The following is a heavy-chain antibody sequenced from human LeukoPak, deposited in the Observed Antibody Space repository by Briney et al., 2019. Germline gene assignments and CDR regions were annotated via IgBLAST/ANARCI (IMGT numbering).Heavy chain of an antibody. CDR2: INSDGSWT. Sequence: PGGSLRLSCAASGNYWMRWVRQAPGKGLVWVSHINSDGSWTSYADSVKGRFTISKDNAKNTVYLQMSSLRAEDTAVYYCVSFYETYWGRGTLVTVSS. D-gene: IGHD2/OR15-2a*01. V-gene: IGHV3-74*01. CDR1: GNYW. CDR3: VSFYETY. J-gene: IGHJ4*02.